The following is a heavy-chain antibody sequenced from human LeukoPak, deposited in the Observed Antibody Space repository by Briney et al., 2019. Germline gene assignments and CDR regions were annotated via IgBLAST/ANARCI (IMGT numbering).Heavy chain of an antibody. V-gene: IGHV3-23*01. CDR2: IRGLDGST. CDR3: AKDSVRGYSGYGNDGFDV. D-gene: IGHD5-12*01. Sequence: GGSLRLSCAVSGFTVSSKYMNWVRQAPGKGLEWVSSIRGLDGSTYYADSVKGRFTISRDNSKNTVYLQMNSLRAEDTAVYHCAKDSVRGYSGYGNDGFDVWGQGTMVTVSS. J-gene: IGHJ3*01. CDR1: GFTVSSKY.